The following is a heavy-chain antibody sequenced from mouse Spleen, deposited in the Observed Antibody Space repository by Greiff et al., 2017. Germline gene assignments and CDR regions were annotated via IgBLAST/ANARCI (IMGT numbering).Heavy chain of an antibody. V-gene: IGHV1-64*01. CDR3: VYSNYEAWFAY. Sequence: VQLQQPGAELVKPGASVKLSCKASGYTFTSYWMHWVKQRPGQGLEWIGMIHPNSGSTNYNEKFKSKATLTVDKSSSTAYMQLSSLTSEDSAVYYCVYSNYEAWFAYWGQGTLVTVSA. D-gene: IGHD2-5*01. CDR1: GYTFTSYW. CDR2: IHPNSGST. J-gene: IGHJ3*01.